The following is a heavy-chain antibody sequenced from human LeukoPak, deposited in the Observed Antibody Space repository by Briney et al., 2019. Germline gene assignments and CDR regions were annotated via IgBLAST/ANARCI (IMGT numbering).Heavy chain of an antibody. V-gene: IGHV3-23*01. J-gene: IGHJ4*02. CDR3: ATGFSSGWIPIDS. CDR2: ISGSGGST. CDR1: GFTFSSYG. Sequence: GGSLRLSCAASGFTFSSYGMSWVRQAPGKGLEWVSGISGSGGSTYYADSVKGRFTISRDNSKNTLYLQMNSLRAEDTAVYYCATGFSSGWIPIDSWGQGTLVTVSS. D-gene: IGHD6-19*01.